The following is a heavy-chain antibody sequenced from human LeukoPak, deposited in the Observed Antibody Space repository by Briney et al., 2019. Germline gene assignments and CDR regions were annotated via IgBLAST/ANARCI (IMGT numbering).Heavy chain of an antibody. V-gene: IGHV1-8*01. CDR1: GYTFTNYE. CDR2: MNPNSEDT. D-gene: IGHD4-23*01. Sequence: ASVKVSCKSSGYTFTNYEINWVRQATGQGLEWMGWMNPNSEDTAYAQKFQGRISMTRNTSISTAYMELSSLRSEDTAVYYCARGLRTTVVTPGGYWGQGTLVTVSS. CDR3: ARGLRTTVVTPGGY. J-gene: IGHJ4*02.